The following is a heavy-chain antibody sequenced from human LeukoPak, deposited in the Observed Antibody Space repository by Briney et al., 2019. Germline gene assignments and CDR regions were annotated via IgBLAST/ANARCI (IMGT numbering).Heavy chain of an antibody. J-gene: IGHJ5*02. CDR1: GFTFSCYP. CDR3: AKARIYGDYWWFDP. V-gene: IGHV3-23*01. D-gene: IGHD4-17*01. Sequence: PGASLRLSCAASGFTFSCYPMSYLPQAPGKALEGFSAISGSGGSTYYADSVKGRFTISRDNSKNTLYLQMNSLRAEDTAVYYCAKARIYGDYWWFDPWGQGTLVTVSS. CDR2: ISGSGGST.